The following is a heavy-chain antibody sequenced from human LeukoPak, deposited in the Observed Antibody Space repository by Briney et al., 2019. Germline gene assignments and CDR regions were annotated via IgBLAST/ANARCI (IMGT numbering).Heavy chain of an antibody. V-gene: IGHV3-23*01. D-gene: IGHD6-19*01. Sequence: GGSLRLSCAASGFTFSNYGMSWVRQAPGKGLEWVSVISGSGANTYYADSVKGRFTISRDNSKNTLYLQMNSLRVEDTAVYYCAKGMAVAGTLDYWGQGTLVTVSS. CDR3: AKGMAVAGTLDY. J-gene: IGHJ4*02. CDR1: GFTFSNYG. CDR2: ISGSGANT.